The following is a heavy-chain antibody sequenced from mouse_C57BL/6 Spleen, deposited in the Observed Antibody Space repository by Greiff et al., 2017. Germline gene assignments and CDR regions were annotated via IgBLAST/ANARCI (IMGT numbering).Heavy chain of an antibody. Sequence: EVQLQQSGAELVRPGASVKLSCTASGFNIKDDYMHWVKQRPEQGLEWIGWSDPENGDTEYASKFQGKATIPADTSSNTAYLQLSSLTSEYTAVYYCTGGNYLDYWGQGTTLTVSS. CDR2: SDPENGDT. CDR3: TGGNYLDY. J-gene: IGHJ2*01. CDR1: GFNIKDDY. V-gene: IGHV14-4*01.